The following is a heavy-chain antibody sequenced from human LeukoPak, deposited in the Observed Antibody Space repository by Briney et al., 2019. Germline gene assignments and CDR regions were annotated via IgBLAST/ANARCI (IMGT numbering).Heavy chain of an antibody. D-gene: IGHD3-22*01. CDR3: ARAARQGFTMIVVPFFYFDL. CDR2: INHSGST. Sequence: TLSLTCTVSGGSISSGASDWGWIRQHPKRGLEWVGYINHSGSTYYNPSLGSRVTMSVDTSKNQFSLKLSSVTAADSAVYYFARAARQGFTMIVVPFFYFDLWGRGTLVTVSS. V-gene: IGHV4-31*03. J-gene: IGHJ2*01. CDR1: GGSISSGASD.